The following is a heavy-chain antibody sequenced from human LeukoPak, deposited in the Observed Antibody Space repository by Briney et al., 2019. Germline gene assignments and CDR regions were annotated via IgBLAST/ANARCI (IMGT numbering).Heavy chain of an antibody. D-gene: IGHD2-2*01. Sequence: GESLQISCKGSGYSFTSYWISWVRQMPGKGLEWMGRIDPSDSYTNYSPSFQGHVTISADKSISTAYLQWSSLKASDTAIYYCVRHLSDITSCPNYWGPGTLITVAS. CDR2: IDPSDSYT. J-gene: IGHJ4*02. CDR3: VRHLSDITSCPNY. CDR1: GYSFTSYW. V-gene: IGHV5-10-1*01.